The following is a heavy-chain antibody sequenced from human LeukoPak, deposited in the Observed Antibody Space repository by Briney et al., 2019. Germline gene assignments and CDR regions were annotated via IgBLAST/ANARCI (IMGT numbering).Heavy chain of an antibody. CDR1: GFTFSVAW. CDR3: STGITTIFGVF. V-gene: IGHV3-15*01. J-gene: IGHJ1*01. CDR2: IKSKSDGGTI. Sequence: GGSLRLSCAASGFTFSVAWMTWVRRAPGKGLEWVGRIKSKSDGGTIDYAAPVKGRFTISRDDSKNTLYLQMTSLKSEDTAVYYCSTGITTIFGVFWGQGSLVTVSS. D-gene: IGHD3-3*01.